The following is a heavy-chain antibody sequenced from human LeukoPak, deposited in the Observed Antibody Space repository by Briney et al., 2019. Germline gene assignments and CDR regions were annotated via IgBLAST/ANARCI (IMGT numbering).Heavy chain of an antibody. Sequence: ASVKVSCKASGYTFTSYYMHWVRQAPGQGLEWMGIINPSGGSTSYAQKFQGRITMTRDMSTSTVYMELSSLRSEDTAVYYCGRDLRTIAVTGIGVFDVWGQGTKVTVSS. J-gene: IGHJ3*01. V-gene: IGHV1-46*01. CDR1: GYTFTSYY. D-gene: IGHD6-19*01. CDR3: GRDLRTIAVTGIGVFDV. CDR2: INPSGGST.